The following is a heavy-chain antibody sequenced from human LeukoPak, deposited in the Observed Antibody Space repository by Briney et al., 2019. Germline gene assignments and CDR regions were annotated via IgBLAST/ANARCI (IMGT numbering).Heavy chain of an antibody. Sequence: GGSLRLSCAASGFTLSDFYMDWVRQAPGKGLEWVGRSRNKANSYTTEYAASVNGRLTISRDDSKNSLYLQMSSLKTEDTAIYYCARVNNYGGYHFDCWGQGTPVTVSS. V-gene: IGHV3-72*01. D-gene: IGHD5-12*01. CDR3: ARVNNYGGYHFDC. J-gene: IGHJ4*02. CDR1: GFTLSDFY. CDR2: SRNKANSYTT.